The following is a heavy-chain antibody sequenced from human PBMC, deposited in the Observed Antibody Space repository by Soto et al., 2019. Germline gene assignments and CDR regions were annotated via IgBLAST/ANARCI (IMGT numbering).Heavy chain of an antibody. V-gene: IGHV4-34*01. Sequence: PSETLSLTCAVYGGSFSGYYWSWIRKPPGKGLEWIGEINHSGSTSYNPFLKSRVTISVDTSKNQFSLKLSSVTAADTAVYYCARVRGYYDFWSGYRRYYMDVWGKGTTVTVSS. CDR3: ARVRGYYDFWSGYRRYYMDV. CDR2: INHSGST. CDR1: GGSFSGYY. D-gene: IGHD3-3*01. J-gene: IGHJ6*03.